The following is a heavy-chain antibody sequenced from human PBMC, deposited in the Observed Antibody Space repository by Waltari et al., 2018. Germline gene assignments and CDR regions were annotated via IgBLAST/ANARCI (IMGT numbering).Heavy chain of an antibody. V-gene: IGHV3-21*01. D-gene: IGHD2-21*02. CDR1: GFRFRNVT. J-gene: IGHJ4*02. CDR3: ARGGTFCGGDCRATSL. Sequence: EVQLVESGGGLVKPGGSLSLSCTASGFRFRNVTMTWVRQAPGKGLEWVSSISTSGSYVYHTDSVKGRFTISRDNAKNSLYLQMNSLRAEDTAVYYCARGGTFCGGDCRATSLWGQGTLVTVSS. CDR2: ISTSGSYV.